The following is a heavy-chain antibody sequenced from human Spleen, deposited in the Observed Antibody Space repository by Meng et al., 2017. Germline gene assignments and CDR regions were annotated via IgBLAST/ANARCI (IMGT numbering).Heavy chain of an antibody. CDR3: ARVGDSRGTYLY. Sequence: GESLKISCAASGFTFSSYAMSWVRQAPGKGLEWVSAISGSGGSTYYADSLKGRFTISRDNSKNTLYLQVNSLRAEDTAVYYCARVGDSRGTYLYWGQGALVTVSS. CDR2: ISGSGGST. D-gene: IGHD3-22*01. CDR1: GFTFSSYA. J-gene: IGHJ4*02. V-gene: IGHV3-23*01.